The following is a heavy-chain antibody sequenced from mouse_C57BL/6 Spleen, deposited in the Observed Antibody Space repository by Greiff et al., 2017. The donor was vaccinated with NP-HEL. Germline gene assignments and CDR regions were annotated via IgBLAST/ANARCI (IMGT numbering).Heavy chain of an antibody. V-gene: IGHV1-26*01. CDR1: GYTFTDYY. Sequence: EVQLQQSGPELVKPGASVKISCKASGYTFTDYYMNWVKQSHGKSLEWIGDINPNNGGTSYNQKFKGKATLTVDKSSSTAYMELRSLTSEDSAVYYCARVPYGYGGAWFAYRGQGTLVTVSA. D-gene: IGHD2-2*01. CDR3: ARVPYGYGGAWFAY. CDR2: INPNNGGT. J-gene: IGHJ3*01.